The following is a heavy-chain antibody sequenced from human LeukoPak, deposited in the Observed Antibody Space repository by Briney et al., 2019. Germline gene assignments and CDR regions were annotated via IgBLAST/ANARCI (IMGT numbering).Heavy chain of an antibody. CDR2: IYYSGST. CDR3: ARQIPGVMATRRWGFDY. Sequence: PSETLSLTCNVSGGSISSTNSYWGWVRQPPGKGLEWIGSIYYSGSTYYNPSLRSRVAISVDTSKNHFSLKLNSVTAADTAVYFCARQIPGVMATRRWGFDYWGQGTLVTVSS. CDR1: GGSISSTNSY. D-gene: IGHD3-16*01. J-gene: IGHJ4*02. V-gene: IGHV4-39*01.